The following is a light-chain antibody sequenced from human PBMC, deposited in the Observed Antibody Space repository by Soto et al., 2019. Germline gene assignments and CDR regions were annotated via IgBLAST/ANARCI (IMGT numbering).Light chain of an antibody. Sequence: DIQMTQSPSTLSASVGDRVTITCRASQSISSWLAWYQQKPGKAPKLLIYDASNLETGVPSRFSGSGSGTDFTFTISSLQPEDIATYYCQQYDNLPPGVTFGQGTKVDIK. CDR1: QSISSW. J-gene: IGKJ2*01. CDR2: DAS. V-gene: IGKV1-33*01. CDR3: QQYDNLPPGVT.